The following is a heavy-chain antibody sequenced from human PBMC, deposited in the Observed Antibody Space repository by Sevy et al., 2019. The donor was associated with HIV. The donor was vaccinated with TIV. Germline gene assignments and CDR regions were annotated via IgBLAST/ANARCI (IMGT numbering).Heavy chain of an antibody. V-gene: IGHV3-66*02. D-gene: IGHD6-19*01. CDR2: TFIAGRT. CDR3: ARETKAVAFSWYYYYMDV. J-gene: IGHJ6*03. CDR1: GFTVNTNY. Sequence: GGSLRLSCAASGFTVNTNYMTWVRQSPGKGLEWVSLTFIAGRTYYADSVKGRFTISSDNSSNTVYLQMNSLRLEDTGVYYCARETKAVAFSWYYYYMDVWGKGTTVTVSS.